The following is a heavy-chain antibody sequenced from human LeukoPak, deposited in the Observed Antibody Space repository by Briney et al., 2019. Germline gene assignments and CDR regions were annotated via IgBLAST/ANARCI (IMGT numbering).Heavy chain of an antibody. CDR1: GYTFTSYG. CDR3: ARSGAVPYYYDSSGYYPGSFDY. Sequence: ASVKVSCKASGYTFTSYGIGWVRQAPGQGLEWIGWISAYNGNTNYAQKLQGRVTMTTDTSTSTAYMELRSLGSDDTAVYYCARSGAVPYYYDSSGYYPGSFDYWGQGTLITVSS. J-gene: IGHJ4*02. CDR2: ISAYNGNT. D-gene: IGHD3-22*01. V-gene: IGHV1-18*01.